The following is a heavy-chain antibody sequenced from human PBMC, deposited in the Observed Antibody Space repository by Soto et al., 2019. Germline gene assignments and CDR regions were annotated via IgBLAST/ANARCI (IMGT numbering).Heavy chain of an antibody. D-gene: IGHD4-17*01. CDR2: ITDNGGST. CDR1: GFTFIRDG. V-gene: IGHV3-23*01. Sequence: PGGSLRLSCAASGFTFIRDGMSWVRQAPGKGLEWVSLITDNGGSTYYADSAKGRFTISRDNTKNTLFLQMNSLRAEDTAVYYCAKERATTTAFDYWGQGALVTVSS. J-gene: IGHJ4*02. CDR3: AKERATTTAFDY.